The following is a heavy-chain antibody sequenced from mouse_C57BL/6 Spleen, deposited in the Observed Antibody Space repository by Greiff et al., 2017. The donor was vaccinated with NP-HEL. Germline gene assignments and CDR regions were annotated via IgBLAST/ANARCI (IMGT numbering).Heavy chain of an antibody. CDR3: AKEGGIGAMDY. J-gene: IGHJ4*01. Sequence: VMLVESGPGLVAPSQSLSITCTVSGFSLTSYGVSWVRQPPGKGLEWLGVIWGDGGTNYHSALISRLSISKDNSKSQVFLKLNSLKTEDTATYDWAKEGGIGAMDYWGQGTSVTVSS. D-gene: IGHD2-14*01. CDR2: IWGDGGT. CDR1: GFSLTSYG. V-gene: IGHV2-3*01.